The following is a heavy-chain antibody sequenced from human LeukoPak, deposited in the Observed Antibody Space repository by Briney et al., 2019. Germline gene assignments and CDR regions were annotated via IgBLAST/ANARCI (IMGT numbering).Heavy chain of an antibody. CDR1: GYTFTSYD. D-gene: IGHD6-6*01. J-gene: IGHJ4*02. V-gene: IGHV1-8*01. Sequence: ASVKVSCKASGYTFTSYDINWVRQATGQGLEWMGWMNPNSGNTGYAQKFQGRVIMTRNTSISTAYMELSSLRSEDTAVYYCARGERGSSAIDYWGQGTLVTVSS. CDR3: ARGERGSSAIDY. CDR2: MNPNSGNT.